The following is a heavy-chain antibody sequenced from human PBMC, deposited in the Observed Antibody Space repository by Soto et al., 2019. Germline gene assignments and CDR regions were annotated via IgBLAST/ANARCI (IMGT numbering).Heavy chain of an antibody. D-gene: IGHD3-10*01. CDR2: INADNGNT. V-gene: IGHV1-3*01. CDR3: ARGASMVRGVILDAFDI. J-gene: IGHJ3*02. Sequence: QGQLVQSGAEVKKPGASVKVSCKASGYTFTSYTMHWVRQAPGQRLEWMRWINADNGNTKYSQKFQGRVTITRDTSASTAYMELSSLRSEDTVVYYCARGASMVRGVILDAFDIWRQGTMVTVSS. CDR1: GYTFTSYT.